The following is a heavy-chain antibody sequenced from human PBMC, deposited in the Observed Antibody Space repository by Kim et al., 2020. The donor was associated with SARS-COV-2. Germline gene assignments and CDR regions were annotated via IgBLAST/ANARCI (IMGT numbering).Heavy chain of an antibody. Sequence: GGSLRLSCAASGFAFDDYAMHWVRQAPGKGLEWVSLISGDGGSKYYADSVKGRFTISRDNSKNSLYLQMNSLRTEDTALYYCAKDKRAPYSSGWSTFDYWGHGTLVALSS. CDR1: GFAFDDYA. D-gene: IGHD6-19*01. J-gene: IGHJ4*01. CDR3: AKDKRAPYSSGWSTFDY. CDR2: ISGDGGSK. V-gene: IGHV3-43*02.